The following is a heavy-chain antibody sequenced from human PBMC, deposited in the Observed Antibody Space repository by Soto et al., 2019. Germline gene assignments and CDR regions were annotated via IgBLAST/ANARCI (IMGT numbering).Heavy chain of an antibody. D-gene: IGHD3-16*01. CDR3: ARLVYDTRLDYLYFDF. V-gene: IGHV4-4*02. Sequence: SETLSLTCTVSGVSISSGNWWTWVRQSPRKGLEYIGEIFHDGTANYFPSFERRVAMSVDKSKNQFSLKLTSVTAADAATYYCARLVYDTRLDYLYFDFWGQGAQVTVSS. CDR1: GVSISSGNW. J-gene: IGHJ4*02. CDR2: IFHDGTA.